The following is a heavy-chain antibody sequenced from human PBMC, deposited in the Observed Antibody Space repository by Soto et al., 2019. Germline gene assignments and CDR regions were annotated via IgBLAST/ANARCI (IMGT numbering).Heavy chain of an antibody. CDR1: GFTFSSYV. D-gene: IGHD3-22*01. Sequence: EVQLLESGGGLVQPGGSLRLSCAASGFTFSSYVMSWVRQAPGKGLEWVSAISGSGGSTYYGDSVKGRFTISRDNSKNSMYLQMTRVRAEDTAVYDCAKVRADYYDSSGTIDYWGQGTRVNVSS. CDR2: ISGSGGST. V-gene: IGHV3-23*01. CDR3: AKVRADYYDSSGTIDY. J-gene: IGHJ4*02.